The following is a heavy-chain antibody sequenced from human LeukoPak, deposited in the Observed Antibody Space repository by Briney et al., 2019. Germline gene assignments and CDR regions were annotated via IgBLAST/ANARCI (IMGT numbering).Heavy chain of an antibody. D-gene: IGHD4-17*01. CDR1: GFTFSDYY. V-gene: IGHV3-11*01. CDR3: AREVRSPQDYGDYVNWFDP. Sequence: GGSLRLSCAASGFTFSDYYMSWIRQAPGKGLEWVSYISSSGSTIYYADSVKGRFTISRDNAKNSLYLQMNSLRAEDTAVYCCAREVRSPQDYGDYVNWFDPWGQGTLVTVSS. CDR2: ISSSGSTI. J-gene: IGHJ5*02.